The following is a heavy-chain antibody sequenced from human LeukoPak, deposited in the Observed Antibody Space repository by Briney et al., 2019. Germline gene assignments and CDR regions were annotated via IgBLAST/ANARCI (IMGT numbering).Heavy chain of an antibody. CDR1: GFTFSSYS. D-gene: IGHD6-19*01. Sequence: GGSLRLSCAASGFTFSSYSMNWVRQAPGKGLEWVSSISSSSSYIYYADSVKGRFTISRDNAKNPLYLQMNSLRAEDTAVYYCARVRKEWLEGLNWGQGTLVTVSS. V-gene: IGHV3-21*01. CDR3: ARVRKEWLEGLN. CDR2: ISSSSSYI. J-gene: IGHJ4*02.